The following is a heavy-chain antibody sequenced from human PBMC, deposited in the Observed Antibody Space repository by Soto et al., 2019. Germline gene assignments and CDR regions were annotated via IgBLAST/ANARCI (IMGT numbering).Heavy chain of an antibody. J-gene: IGHJ5*02. Sequence: GGSLRLSCAAFGFTFSSYAMTWVRQAPGKGLEWVSSISGSGGSTYYADSVKGRFTISRDNSKNTLYLLMNSLRAEDTAMYYCAKDVFGIAAAAKRNCFDPWGQGTLVTVSS. D-gene: IGHD6-13*01. CDR1: GFTFSSYA. V-gene: IGHV3-23*01. CDR2: ISGSGGST. CDR3: AKDVFGIAAAAKRNCFDP.